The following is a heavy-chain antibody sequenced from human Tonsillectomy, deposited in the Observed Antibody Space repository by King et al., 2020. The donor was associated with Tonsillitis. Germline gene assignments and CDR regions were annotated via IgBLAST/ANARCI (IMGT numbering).Heavy chain of an antibody. CDR2: ITSTTNSI. D-gene: IGHD3-3*01. J-gene: IGHJ4*02. Sequence: VQLVESGGGLVQPGGSLRLSCAASGFTFSSYSMNWVRQAPGKGLEWISYITSTTNSIYYSYSVRGRLPISRDTSKNSRFLQIKSLRSAEQAVYLFVRGRFNISRDNAKNSLYLQMNSLRAEDTAVYFCARGEQYFDFWSGYNYFDAWGQGTLVTVSS. V-gene: IGHV3-48*01. CDR3: VRGRFNISRDNAKNSLYLQMNSLRAEDTAVYFCARGEQYFDFWSGYNYFDA. CDR1: GFTFSSYS.